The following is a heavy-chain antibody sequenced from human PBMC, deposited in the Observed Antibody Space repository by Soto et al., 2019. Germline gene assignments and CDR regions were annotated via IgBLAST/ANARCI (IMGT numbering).Heavy chain of an antibody. V-gene: IGHV1-2*02. J-gene: IGHJ5*02. CDR2: INPNSGGT. Sequence: VKVSCKAFGYSSIGYYRHWVRHAPGQGLEWMGWINPNSGGTNYAQKFQGRVTMTRDTSISTAYMELSRLRSDNTAVYYCARPSPYTRYSNWFDPWGQGTLVTVSS. D-gene: IGHD2-15*01. CDR1: GYSSIGYY. CDR3: ARPSPYTRYSNWFDP.